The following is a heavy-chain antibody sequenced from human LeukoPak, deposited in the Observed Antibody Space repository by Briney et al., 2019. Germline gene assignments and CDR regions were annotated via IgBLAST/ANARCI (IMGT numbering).Heavy chain of an antibody. J-gene: IGHJ5*02. D-gene: IGHD6-13*01. V-gene: IGHV4-59*12. CDR2: IYYSGST. CDR1: GASISSYY. CDR3: ARRSPYAPSFSSSWANWFDP. Sequence: SETLSLTCTVSGASISSYYWTWIRQPPGKGLEWIGYIYYSGSTNYNPSLKSRVTISVDTSKNQFSLKLSSVTAADTAVYYCARRSPYAPSFSSSWANWFDPWGQGTLVTVSS.